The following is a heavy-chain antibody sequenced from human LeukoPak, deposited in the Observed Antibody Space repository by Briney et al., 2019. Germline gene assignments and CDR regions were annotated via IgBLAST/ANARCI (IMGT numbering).Heavy chain of an antibody. J-gene: IGHJ4*02. CDR3: AKDLDYDFWSGYLDY. CDR2: ISGSGGST. Sequence: GGTLRLSCAASGFTFSTYDMSWVRQAPGKGLEWVSAISGSGGSTFYADSVKGRFTISRDNSKNTLYLQMNSLRAEDTAVYYCAKDLDYDFWSGYLDYWGQGTLVTVSS. CDR1: GFTFSTYD. D-gene: IGHD3-3*01. V-gene: IGHV3-23*01.